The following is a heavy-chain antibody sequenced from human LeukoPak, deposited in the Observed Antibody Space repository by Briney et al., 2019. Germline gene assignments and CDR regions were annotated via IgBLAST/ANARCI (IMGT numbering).Heavy chain of an antibody. J-gene: IGHJ4*02. CDR3: AREQDYDFWSGYNDFDY. D-gene: IGHD3-3*01. CDR2: IIPILGIA. V-gene: IGHV1-69*04. Sequence: ASVKVSCKASGGTFISYAISWVRQAPGQGLEWMGRIIPILGIANYAQKFQGRVTITADKSTSTAYMELSSLRSEDTAVYYCAREQDYDFWSGYNDFDYWGQGTLVTVSS. CDR1: GGTFISYA.